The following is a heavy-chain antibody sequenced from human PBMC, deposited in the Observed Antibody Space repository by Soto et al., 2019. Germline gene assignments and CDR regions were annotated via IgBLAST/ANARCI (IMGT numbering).Heavy chain of an antibody. CDR3: ARGRYGDC. D-gene: IGHD1-26*01. J-gene: IGHJ4*02. V-gene: IGHV1-18*01. Sequence: QVHLVQSGAEVKKPGASVKVSCKGSGYDFTTYGITWVRQAPGQGLEWMAWISAHNGNTDYAQKLQGRVTVTRDTSASTAYMELRSLRSDATAMYYCARGRYGDCWGQGALVTVSS. CDR1: GYDFTTYG. CDR2: ISAHNGNT.